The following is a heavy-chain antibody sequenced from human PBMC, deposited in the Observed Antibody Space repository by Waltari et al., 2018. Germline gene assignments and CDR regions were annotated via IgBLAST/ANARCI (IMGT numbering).Heavy chain of an antibody. CDR3: ARADVGIAAAHIDY. V-gene: IGHV4-30-4*01. J-gene: IGHJ4*02. CDR2: ISYRSST. Sequence: QVQLQESGPGLVKPSQTLSLTCTVSGGSISRGDYFWTWIRQPPGKGLEWIGYISYRSSTSPNPSLTSRLTISIDPSRNQFSLRLSSVTSADTALYYCARADVGIAAAHIDYWGQGTLITVSP. CDR1: GGSISRGDYF. D-gene: IGHD6-13*01.